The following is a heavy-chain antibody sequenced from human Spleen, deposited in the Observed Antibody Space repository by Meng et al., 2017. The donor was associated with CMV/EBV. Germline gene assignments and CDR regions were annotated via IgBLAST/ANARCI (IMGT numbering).Heavy chain of an antibody. V-gene: IGHV4-34*01. CDR1: SFGGYY. Sequence: SFGGYYWSWIRQPPGKGLEWIGEINHSGSTNYNPSLKSRVTISVDTSKNQFSLKLSSVTAADTAVYYCARGLPSIAAAATGGNWFDPWGQGTLVTVSS. CDR2: INHSGST. D-gene: IGHD6-13*01. J-gene: IGHJ5*02. CDR3: ARGLPSIAAAATGGNWFDP.